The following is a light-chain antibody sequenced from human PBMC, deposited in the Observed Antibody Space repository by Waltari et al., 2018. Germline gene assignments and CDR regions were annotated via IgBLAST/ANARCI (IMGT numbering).Light chain of an antibody. Sequence: EIVMTQSPATLSLSPGKTATISCRTSQSVSSKLAWNQQKPGQAPRLLIYGASSRATGIPDRFSGSGSGTDFTLTISSLEPEDFAVYYCQETSNLFTFGPGTKLDIK. CDR2: GAS. J-gene: IGKJ3*01. CDR1: QSVSSK. CDR3: QETSNLFT. V-gene: IGKV3-11*01.